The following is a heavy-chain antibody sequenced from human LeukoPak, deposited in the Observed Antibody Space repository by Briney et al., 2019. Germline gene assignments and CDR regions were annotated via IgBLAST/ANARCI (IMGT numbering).Heavy chain of an antibody. CDR3: ARSRDGYNILDY. Sequence: GGSLRLSCAASGFTFSDYYMSWIRQAPGKGLEWFSYISSSDSYTNYADSVRGRFTISRDNSKNTLNLQMNSLRAEDTAVYYCARSRDGYNILDYWGQGTLVTVSS. V-gene: IGHV3-11*03. J-gene: IGHJ4*02. CDR1: GFTFSDYY. CDR2: ISSSDSYT. D-gene: IGHD5-24*01.